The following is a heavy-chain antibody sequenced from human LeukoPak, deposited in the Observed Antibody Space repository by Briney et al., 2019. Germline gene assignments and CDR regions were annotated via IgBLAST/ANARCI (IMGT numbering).Heavy chain of an antibody. D-gene: IGHD5-24*01. CDR2: IYYSGGT. J-gene: IGHJ4*02. V-gene: IGHV4-59*08. Sequence: SETLSLTCTVSGGSISSYYWSWIRQPPGKGLEWIGYIYYSGGTNYNPSLKSRVTISVDTSKNQFSLKLSSVTAADTAVYYCASQDGYNPQFDYWGQGTLVTVSS. CDR3: ASQDGYNPQFDY. CDR1: GGSISSYY.